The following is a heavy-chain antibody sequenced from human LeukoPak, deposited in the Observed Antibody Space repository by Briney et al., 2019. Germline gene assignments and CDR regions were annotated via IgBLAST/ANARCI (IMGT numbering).Heavy chain of an antibody. J-gene: IGHJ4*02. D-gene: IGHD3-10*01. Sequence: HSGGSLRLSCVVSGFTVSSNYMTWVRQASGKGLEWVSVIYTGGRTNYADSVKGRVSISRDNSKNTLYLQMDSLSAEDTAVYYCARIYPPTYYVDYWGQGTQVTVSS. CDR1: GFTVSSNY. V-gene: IGHV3-66*01. CDR2: IYTGGRT. CDR3: ARIYPPTYYVDY.